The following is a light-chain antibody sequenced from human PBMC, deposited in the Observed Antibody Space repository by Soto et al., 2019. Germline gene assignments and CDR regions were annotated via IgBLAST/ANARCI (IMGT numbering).Light chain of an antibody. J-gene: IGKJ1*01. CDR3: QQLNSYPPWT. V-gene: IGKV1-9*01. Sequence: DIPLTQSPSFLSASVGDRVTITCRASQGIRNYLAWYQQKPGKAPKLLIYAASTLQSGVPSRFSGSGSGTEFTLTVSSLQPEDFATYYCQQLNSYPPWTFGQGTKVEIK. CDR1: QGIRNY. CDR2: AAS.